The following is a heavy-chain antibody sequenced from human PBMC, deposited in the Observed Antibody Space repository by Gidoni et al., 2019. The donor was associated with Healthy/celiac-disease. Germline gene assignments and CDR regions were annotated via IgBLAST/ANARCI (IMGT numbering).Heavy chain of an antibody. CDR2: ISSSRSYI. D-gene: IGHD6-19*01. J-gene: IGHJ6*02. Sequence: EVQLVESGGGLVKPGGSLRSSCAASGFPFSRYSMNWVRQAPGKGLEGVSSISSSRSYIYYADSVKGRFTISRDNAKNSLYLQMNSLRAEDTAVYYCARVSYSSGWYYYYYGMDVWGQGTTVTVSS. CDR1: GFPFSRYS. V-gene: IGHV3-21*01. CDR3: ARVSYSSGWYYYYYGMDV.